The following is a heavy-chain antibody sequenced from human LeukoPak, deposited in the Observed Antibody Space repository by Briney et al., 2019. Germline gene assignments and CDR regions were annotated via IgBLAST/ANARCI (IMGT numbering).Heavy chain of an antibody. D-gene: IGHD6-19*01. J-gene: IGHJ4*02. CDR1: GFTVSSRY. V-gene: IGHV3-53*01. CDR3: AKEMLSIAVADRFDY. CDR2: IYSCGST. Sequence: SGGSLRPSCAASGFTVSSRYMTWVRQAPGKGLEWVSVIYSCGSTYYADSVKGRFTISRDNSKNTLYLQMNSLRAEDTAVYYCAKEMLSIAVADRFDYWGQGTLVTVSS.